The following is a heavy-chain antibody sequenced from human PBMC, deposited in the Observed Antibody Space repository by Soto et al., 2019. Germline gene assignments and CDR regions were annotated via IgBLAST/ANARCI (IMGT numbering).Heavy chain of an antibody. Sequence: GGSLRLSCAASGFTFSGSAMHWVRQASGKGLEWVGRIRSKANSYATAYAASVKGRFTISRDDSKNTAYLQMNSLKTEDTAVYYCTRHWSSSSSNYYYYYYMDVWGKGTTVTVSS. J-gene: IGHJ6*03. D-gene: IGHD6-6*01. CDR3: TRHWSSSSSNYYYYYYMDV. CDR1: GFTFSGSA. V-gene: IGHV3-73*01. CDR2: IRSKANSYAT.